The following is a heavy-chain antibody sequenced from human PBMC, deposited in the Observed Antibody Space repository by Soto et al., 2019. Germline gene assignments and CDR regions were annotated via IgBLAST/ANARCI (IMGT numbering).Heavy chain of an antibody. CDR1: GFSFGSYA. CDR2: ISYHGREI. CDR3: ARDPVEVTGSLVDW. D-gene: IGHD3-9*01. Sequence: PVGSLRLSCEVSGFSFGSYAFHWVRQAPGKGLEWLSVISYHGREIYYADSVKDRFTISRDNFKKTVYLQMNSLRSDDTALYYCARDPVEVTGSLVDWWGQGTLVTVSS. J-gene: IGHJ4*01. V-gene: IGHV3-30-3*01.